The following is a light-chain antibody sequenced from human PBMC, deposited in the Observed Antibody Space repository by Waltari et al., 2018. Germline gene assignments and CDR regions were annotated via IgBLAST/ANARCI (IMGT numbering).Light chain of an antibody. CDR1: SRDVGYYDW. V-gene: IGLV2-14*03. Sequence: QSALTQPASVSGSPGQSTTISCTGTSRDVGYYDWVSWYKQHPGKAPKVVIFDVSYRPSGVSNRFSGSKSGNTASLTISGLQAEDEADYYCTSYTSRHSLVFGTGTKVTVL. CDR2: DVS. CDR3: TSYTSRHSLV. J-gene: IGLJ1*01.